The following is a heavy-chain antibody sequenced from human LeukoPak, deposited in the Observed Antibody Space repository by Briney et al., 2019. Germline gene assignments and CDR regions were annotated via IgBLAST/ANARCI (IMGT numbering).Heavy chain of an antibody. Sequence: PSETLSLTCTVSGGSISGSSYYWGWIRQPPGKGLEWIGSIYYSGSTYYNPSLKSRVTISVDTSKNQFSLKLSSVTAADTAVYYCARLGVGPAVTTVTLAFDIWGQGTMVTVSS. D-gene: IGHD4-17*01. CDR3: ARLGVGPAVTTVTLAFDI. CDR2: IYYSGST. V-gene: IGHV4-39*01. CDR1: GGSISGSSYY. J-gene: IGHJ3*02.